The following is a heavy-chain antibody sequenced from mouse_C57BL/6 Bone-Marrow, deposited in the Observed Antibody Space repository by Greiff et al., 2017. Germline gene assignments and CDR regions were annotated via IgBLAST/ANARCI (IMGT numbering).Heavy chain of an antibody. J-gene: IGHJ2*01. D-gene: IGHD1-1*01. CDR2: IYPSDSET. V-gene: IGHV1-61*01. CDR3: ARSGRTTVVAPYFDY. Sequence: QVQLQQPGAELVRPGSSVKLSCKASGYTFTSYWMDWVKQRPGQGLEWIGNIYPSDSETHYNQKFKDKATLTVDKSSSTAYMQLSSLTSEDSAVYYCARSGRTTVVAPYFDYWGQGTTLTVSS. CDR1: GYTFTSYW.